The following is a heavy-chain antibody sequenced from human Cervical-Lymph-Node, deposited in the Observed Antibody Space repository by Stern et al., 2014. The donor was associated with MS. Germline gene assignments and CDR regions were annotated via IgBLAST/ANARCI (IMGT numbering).Heavy chain of an antibody. CDR1: GPFSSYA. CDR2: DIPLFGQP. Sequence: QVQLVQSGAEVKTPGSSGKVSCRDSGPFSSYALSWVRQAPGQGLEWMGGDIPLFGQPNYAQNFQVRLTIPADRVTSTLYMELSSLKSEDTAVYFCARGGREARHFDGGEDVHGIDDWGQGTSVTVSS. V-gene: IGHV1-69*06. CDR3: ARGGREARHFDGGEDVHGIDD. D-gene: IGHD3-9*01. J-gene: IGHJ6*02.